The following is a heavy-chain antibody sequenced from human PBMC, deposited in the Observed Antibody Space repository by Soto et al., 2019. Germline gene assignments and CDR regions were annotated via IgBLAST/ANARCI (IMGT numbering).Heavy chain of an antibody. CDR3: ARQGYGSESVYYYYYYGMDV. D-gene: IGHD3-10*01. CDR1: GGSISSSSYY. J-gene: IGHJ6*02. V-gene: IGHV4-39*01. CDR2: IYYSGST. Sequence: PSETLSLTCTVSGGSISSSSYYWGWIRQPPGKGLEWIGSIYYSGSTYYNPSLKSRVTISVDTSKNQFSLKLSSVTAADTAVYYCARQGYGSESVYYYYYYGMDVWGQGTTVTVSS.